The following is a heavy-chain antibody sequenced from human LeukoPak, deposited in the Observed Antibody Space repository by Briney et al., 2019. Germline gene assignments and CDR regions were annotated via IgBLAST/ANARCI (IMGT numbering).Heavy chain of an antibody. D-gene: IGHD5-18*01. CDR1: GGSISSYY. Sequence: SETLSLTCTVSGGSISSYYWSWLRQPPGKGLDWIGYIYYRGNTNYNPSLKSRVTISVDMSKNQFSLKLSSVTAADTAVYYCTRGGYNYDSPPGDPFDYWGQGTLVTVSS. CDR2: IYYRGNT. J-gene: IGHJ4*02. CDR3: TRGGYNYDSPPGDPFDY. V-gene: IGHV4-59*01.